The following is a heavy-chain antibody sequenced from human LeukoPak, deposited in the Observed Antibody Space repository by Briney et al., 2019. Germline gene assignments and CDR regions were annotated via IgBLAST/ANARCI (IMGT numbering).Heavy chain of an antibody. CDR2: ISGSGGST. Sequence: GGSLRLSCAASGFTFSSYAMSWVRQAPGKGLEWVSAISGSGGSTYYADSVKGRFTISRDNSKNTLYLQMNSLRAEDTAVYYCAKDIMSSGWYYYYYGMDVWGQGTTVTVSS. J-gene: IGHJ6*02. D-gene: IGHD6-19*01. CDR1: GFTFSSYA. V-gene: IGHV3-23*01. CDR3: AKDIMSSGWYYYYYGMDV.